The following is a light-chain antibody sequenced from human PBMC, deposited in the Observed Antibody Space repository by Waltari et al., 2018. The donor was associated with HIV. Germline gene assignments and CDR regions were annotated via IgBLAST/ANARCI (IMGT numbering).Light chain of an antibody. CDR2: GAS. CDR3: QQLKVYPP. V-gene: IGKV1-9*01. Sequence: DIQLTQSPSFLAASEGDRVTITCRARQGISSYLAWYQQKIGKAPKHLIYGASTLPGGVPSRFSGSGSWTEFTLTISSLQPEDFATYYCQQLKVYPPFGPGTKVDFK. CDR1: QGISSY. J-gene: IGKJ3*01.